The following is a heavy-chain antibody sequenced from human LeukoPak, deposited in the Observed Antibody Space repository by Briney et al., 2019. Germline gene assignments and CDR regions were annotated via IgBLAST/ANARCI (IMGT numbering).Heavy chain of an antibody. Sequence: KTSETLSLTCTVSGGSISSDSYYWGWIRQPPGKGLEWIGTIYYSGTTYYNPSLTSRVTISVDTSKNQFSLKLSSVTAADTAVYYCARRLRYYYYMDVWGKGTTVTVSS. V-gene: IGHV4-39*01. CDR3: ARRLRYYYYMDV. CDR2: IYYSGTT. CDR1: GGSISSDSYY. D-gene: IGHD4-17*01. J-gene: IGHJ6*03.